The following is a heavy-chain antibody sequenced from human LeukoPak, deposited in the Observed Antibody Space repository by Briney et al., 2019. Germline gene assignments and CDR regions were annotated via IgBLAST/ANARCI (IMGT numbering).Heavy chain of an antibody. CDR1: GFTFSNAW. CDR2: IKSKTDGGTT. D-gene: IGHD4-17*01. V-gene: IGHV3-15*01. J-gene: IGHJ4*02. CDR3: TTAATVTTLDY. Sequence: GGSLRLSCAASGFTFSNAWMSWVRQAPGKGLEWVGRIKSKTDGGTTDYAAPVKGRFTISRDDSKNTLYLQMNSLETEDTAVYYCTTAATVTTLDYWGQGTLVTVSS.